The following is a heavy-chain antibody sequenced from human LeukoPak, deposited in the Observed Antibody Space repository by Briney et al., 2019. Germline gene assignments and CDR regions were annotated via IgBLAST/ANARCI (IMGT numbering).Heavy chain of an antibody. J-gene: IGHJ3*02. Sequence: GRSLRLSCAASGFTFSSYAMHWVRQAPGKGLEWVAVISYDGSNEYYADSVKGRFTISRDNSKNTLYLQMNSLRAEDTAVYYCAREGEAMVTSAFDIWGQGTMVTVSS. CDR1: GFTFSSYA. CDR3: AREGEAMVTSAFDI. D-gene: IGHD5-18*01. V-gene: IGHV3-30*01. CDR2: ISYDGSNE.